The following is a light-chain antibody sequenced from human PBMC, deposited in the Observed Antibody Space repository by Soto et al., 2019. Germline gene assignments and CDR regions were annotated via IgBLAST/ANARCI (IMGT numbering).Light chain of an antibody. Sequence: DIVMTQSPDSLAVSLGERATINCKSSQSVLSTSNNKNYLAWYQQKPGQPPRLLIYWASTRESGVPDRFSGSGSGTDFTLTLSNLQAEDVAVYYCQQCYSTTYTFGQGTKLEI. V-gene: IGKV4-1*01. J-gene: IGKJ2*01. CDR3: QQCYSTTYT. CDR1: QSVLSTSNNKNY. CDR2: WAS.